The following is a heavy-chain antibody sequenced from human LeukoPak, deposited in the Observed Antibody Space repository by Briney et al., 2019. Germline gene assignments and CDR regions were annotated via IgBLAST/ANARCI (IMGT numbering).Heavy chain of an antibody. V-gene: IGHV4-61*08. J-gene: IGHJ4*02. CDR2: IYHSGNT. CDR3: ARGNIVGYSYGYLGFFDY. D-gene: IGHD5-18*01. Sequence: SETLSLTCTVSGDSLNSGAYYWSWIRQPPGRGLEWIGSIYHSGNTNYSPSRKSPVTISVDTSKNQFSLTLSSVTAADTAVYYCARGNIVGYSYGYLGFFDYWGQGTLVPVSS. CDR1: GDSLNSGAYY.